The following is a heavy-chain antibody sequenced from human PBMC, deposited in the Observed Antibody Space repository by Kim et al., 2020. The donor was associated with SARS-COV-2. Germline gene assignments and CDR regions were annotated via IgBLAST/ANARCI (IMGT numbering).Heavy chain of an antibody. CDR2: ISYDGSNK. Sequence: GGSLRLSCAASGFTFSSYGMHWVRQAPGKGLEWVAVISYDGSNKYYADSVKGRFTISRDNSKNTLYLQMNSLRAEDTAVYYCAKERAPPYRVIDYWGQGTLVTVSS. J-gene: IGHJ4*02. D-gene: IGHD2-2*02. CDR3: AKERAPPYRVIDY. V-gene: IGHV3-30*18. CDR1: GFTFSSYG.